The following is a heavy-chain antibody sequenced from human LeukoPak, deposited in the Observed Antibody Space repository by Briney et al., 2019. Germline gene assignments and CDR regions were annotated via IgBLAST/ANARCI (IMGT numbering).Heavy chain of an antibody. D-gene: IGHD1-26*01. V-gene: IGHV1-69*13. CDR3: AREQKSGSYRNLDAFDI. J-gene: IGHJ3*02. CDR2: IIPIFGTA. CDR1: GGTFISYA. Sequence: ASVKVSCKASGGTFISYAISWVRQAPGQGLEWMGGIIPIFGTANYAQKFQGRVTITADESTSTAYMELSSLRSEDTAVYYCAREQKSGSYRNLDAFDIWGQGTMVTVSS.